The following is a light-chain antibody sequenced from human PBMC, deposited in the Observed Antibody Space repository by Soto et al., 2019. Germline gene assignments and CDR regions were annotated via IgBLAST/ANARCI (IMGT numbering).Light chain of an antibody. J-gene: IGLJ3*02. V-gene: IGLV1-40*01. Sequence: QSVLTQPPTVSGAPGQTVTISCTGSSSNLGARYDVHWYQQVPGKAPKLLIFGSSDRASGVPDRFSGSKSGTSASLAITGLQADDEATYFCQSYDKSLSGSVFGGGTKLT. CDR2: GSS. CDR3: QSYDKSLSGSV. CDR1: SSNLGARYD.